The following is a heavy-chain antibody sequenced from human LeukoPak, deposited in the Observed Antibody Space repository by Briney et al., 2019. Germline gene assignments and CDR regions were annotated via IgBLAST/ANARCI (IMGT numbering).Heavy chain of an antibody. J-gene: IGHJ4*02. CDR1: GYTFTNYA. V-gene: IGHV1-18*01. CDR2: ISAYNGNT. D-gene: IGHD3-9*01. Sequence: ASVKVSCKASGYTFTNYAISWVRQAPGQGLEWMGWISAYNGNTNYAQNVQGRVTMTTDTSTSTAYMELRSLRSDDTAVYYCATLHYDILTGYEYYFDYWGQGTLVTVSS. CDR3: ATLHYDILTGYEYYFDY.